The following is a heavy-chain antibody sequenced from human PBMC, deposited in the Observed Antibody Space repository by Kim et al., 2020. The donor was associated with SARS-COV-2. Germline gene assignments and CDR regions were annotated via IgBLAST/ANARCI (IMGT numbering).Heavy chain of an antibody. CDR2: FGTA. Sequence: FGTANYAQKFQGRVTITADESTSTAYMELSSLRSEDTAVYYCARDEGDYWGQGTLVTVSS. CDR3: ARDEGDY. J-gene: IGHJ4*02. V-gene: IGHV1-69*01.